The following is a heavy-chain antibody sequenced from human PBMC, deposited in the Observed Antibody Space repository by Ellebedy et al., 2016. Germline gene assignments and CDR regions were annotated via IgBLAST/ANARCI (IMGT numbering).Heavy chain of an antibody. Sequence: GGSLRLXXAASGFTFSSYGMHWVRQAPGKGLEWVAVISYDGSNKYYADSVKGRFTISRDNSKNTLYLQMNSLRAEDTAVYYCAKGIDPWGQGTLVTVSS. CDR3: AKGIDP. CDR2: ISYDGSNK. J-gene: IGHJ5*02. V-gene: IGHV3-30*18. CDR1: GFTFSSYG.